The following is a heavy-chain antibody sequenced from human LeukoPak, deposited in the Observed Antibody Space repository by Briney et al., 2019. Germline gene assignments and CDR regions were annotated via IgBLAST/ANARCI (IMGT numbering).Heavy chain of an antibody. J-gene: IGHJ4*02. D-gene: IGHD1-7*01. CDR2: ISGYNGNT. Sequence: ASVKVSCKASGYSFTAYGISWVRQAPGHGLEWMGWISGYNGNTIYAQNFQGRVTMTTDTSTSTVYMELSSLRSEDTAVYYCARGRRTGTTPPDYWGQGTLVTVSS. CDR3: ARGRRTGTTPPDY. CDR1: GYSFTAYG. V-gene: IGHV1-18*01.